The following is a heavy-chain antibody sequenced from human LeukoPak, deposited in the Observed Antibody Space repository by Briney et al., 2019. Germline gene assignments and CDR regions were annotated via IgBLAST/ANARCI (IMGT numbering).Heavy chain of an antibody. J-gene: IGHJ6*02. CDR1: GFTFSSYG. V-gene: IGHV3-30*18. D-gene: IGHD4-17*01. CDR3: AKDFYGDYLYGMDV. CDR2: ISYDGSNK. Sequence: LTGGSLRLSCAASGFTFSSYGMHWARLAPGKGRECVAVISYDGSNKYYAHSVTGRFTISIDNSKNTLYLQMNSLRAEDTAVYYCAKDFYGDYLYGMDVWGQGTTVTVSS.